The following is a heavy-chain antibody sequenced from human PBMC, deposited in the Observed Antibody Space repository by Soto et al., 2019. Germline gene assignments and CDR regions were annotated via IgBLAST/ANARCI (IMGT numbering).Heavy chain of an antibody. J-gene: IGHJ6*02. CDR1: GYTFTSYD. Sequence: QVQLVQSGAEVKKPGASVKVSCKASGYTFTSYDINWVRQATGQGLEWMGWMNPNSGNTGYAQKFQSRVTLTMNTSISTAYRELSSLRSEDTAVYYCAREKTSYGMDVWGQGTTVTVSS. CDR2: MNPNSGNT. CDR3: AREKTSYGMDV. V-gene: IGHV1-8*01.